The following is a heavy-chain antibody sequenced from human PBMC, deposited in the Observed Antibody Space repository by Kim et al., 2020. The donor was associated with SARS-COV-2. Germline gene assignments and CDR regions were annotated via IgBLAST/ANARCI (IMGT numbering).Heavy chain of an antibody. Sequence: GGSLRLSCAASGFTFSSYGMHWVRQAPGKGLEWVAVISYDGSNKYYADSVKGRFTISRDNSKNTLYLQMNSLRAEDTAVYYCAKEGDITIFGVVIRTDAFDIWGQGTMVTVSS. D-gene: IGHD3-3*01. CDR2: ISYDGSNK. CDR1: GFTFSSYG. V-gene: IGHV3-30*18. J-gene: IGHJ3*02. CDR3: AKEGDITIFGVVIRTDAFDI.